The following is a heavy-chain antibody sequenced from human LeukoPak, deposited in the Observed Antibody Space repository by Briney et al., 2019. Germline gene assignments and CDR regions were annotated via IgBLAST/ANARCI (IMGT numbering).Heavy chain of an antibody. Sequence: PGGSLRLSCAASGFTFSSYAMSWVRQAPGKGLEWVSAISGSGGYTYYADSVKGRFTISRDNSKNTLYLQMNSLRAEDTAVYYCARDYADYAGYFFFDYWGQGTLVTVSS. CDR1: GFTFSSYA. CDR2: ISGSGGYT. D-gene: IGHD4-17*01. J-gene: IGHJ4*02. V-gene: IGHV3-23*01. CDR3: ARDYADYAGYFFFDY.